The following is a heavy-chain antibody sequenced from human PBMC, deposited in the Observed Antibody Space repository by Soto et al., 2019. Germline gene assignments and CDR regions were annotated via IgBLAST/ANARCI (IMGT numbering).Heavy chain of an antibody. J-gene: IGHJ5*01. V-gene: IGHV4-31*03. D-gene: IGHD2-2*02. CDR1: GGSISSGGYY. Sequence: PSETLSLTCTVSGGSISSGGYYWSWIRQHPGKGLEWIGYIFYSGSTYYNPSLKSRVTISVDTSKNQFSLKLSSVTAADTAVYYCARGDCSSTICYIWDNWFDPWGQGTLVTVSS. CDR3: ARGDCSSTICYIWDNWFDP. CDR2: IFYSGST.